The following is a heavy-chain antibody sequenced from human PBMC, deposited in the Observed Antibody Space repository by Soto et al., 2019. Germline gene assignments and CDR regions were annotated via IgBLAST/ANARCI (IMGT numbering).Heavy chain of an antibody. J-gene: IGHJ5*01. CDR1: GGTFSSWT. Sequence: QVHLVQSGAEVKPPGSSVRVSCKASGGTFSSWTVSWVRQAPGQGREWLGRIIPLLDRPNYAQKFQGRLTITADISTAPAYMDLHSLGSDDTAFYFCAKAPGTSLFWVDSWGQGTLVAVSS. CDR3: AKAPGTSLFWVDS. CDR2: IIPLLDRP. V-gene: IGHV1-69*02.